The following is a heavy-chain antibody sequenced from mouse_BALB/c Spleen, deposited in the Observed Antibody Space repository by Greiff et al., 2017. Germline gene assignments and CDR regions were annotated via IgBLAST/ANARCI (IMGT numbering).Heavy chain of an antibody. J-gene: IGHJ4*01. V-gene: IGHV5-17*02. CDR3: ARSDWDRKLDYYAMDY. D-gene: IGHD4-1*01. CDR2: ISSGSSTI. CDR1: GFTFSSFG. Sequence: EVQLVESGGGLVQPGGSRKLSCAASGFTFSSFGMHWVRQAPEKGLEWVAYISSGSSTIYYADTVKGRFTITRDTPKNTLFLQMTSLRSEDTAMYYCARSDWDRKLDYYAMDYWGQGTSVTVSS.